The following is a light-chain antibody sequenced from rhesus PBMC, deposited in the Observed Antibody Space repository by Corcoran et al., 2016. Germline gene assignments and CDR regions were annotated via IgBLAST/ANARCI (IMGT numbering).Light chain of an antibody. CDR1: QSLLYSSNNKNY. V-gene: IGKV4-1*01. Sequence: DIVMTQSPDSLAVSPGERVTINCKSSQSLLYSSNNKNYLAWYHQKPGQAPKLLIYWASTRESGVPNRFSGSGSGTDFTLTISCLQAEDVAVYYCQQYYSTPYSFGQGTKVEIK. J-gene: IGKJ2*01. CDR2: WAS. CDR3: QQYYSTPYS.